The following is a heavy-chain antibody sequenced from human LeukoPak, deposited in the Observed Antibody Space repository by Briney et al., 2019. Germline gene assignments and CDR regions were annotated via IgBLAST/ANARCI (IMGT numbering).Heavy chain of an antibody. CDR3: ARIKYYDFWSGLYYFDY. V-gene: IGHV4-59*01. D-gene: IGHD3-3*01. CDR1: GGSISSYY. J-gene: IGHJ4*02. Sequence: SETLSLTCTVSGGSISSYYWSWIRQPPGKGLEWIGYIYYSGSTNYNPSLKSRVTISVDTSKNQFSLKLSSVTAADTAVYYCARIKYYDFWSGLYYFDYWGQGTLVTVSS. CDR2: IYYSGST.